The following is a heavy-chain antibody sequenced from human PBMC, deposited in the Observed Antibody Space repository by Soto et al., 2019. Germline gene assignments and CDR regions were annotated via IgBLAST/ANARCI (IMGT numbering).Heavy chain of an antibody. CDR2: ISSRSDI. J-gene: IGHJ4*02. D-gene: IGHD3-22*01. V-gene: IGHV3-21*01. Sequence: GGSLRLSCVGSGFTFSTYSINWVRQAPGKGLEWVSSISSRSDIYYADSVKGRFTISRDNAKNSVSLQMNSLRAEDTAVYYCARYCAYDSIYYCSSDRLDYWGQGTLVTVSS. CDR3: ARYCAYDSIYYCSSDRLDY. CDR1: GFTFSTYS.